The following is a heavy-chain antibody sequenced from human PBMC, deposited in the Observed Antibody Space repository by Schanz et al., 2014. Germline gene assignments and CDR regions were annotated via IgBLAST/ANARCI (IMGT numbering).Heavy chain of an antibody. J-gene: IGHJ6*02. D-gene: IGHD3-10*01. V-gene: IGHV3-11*05. CDR1: GFTFRDYY. Sequence: QVQLVESGGGLVKPGGSLRLSCAASGFTFRDYYMSWIRQVPGKGLEWVSDISSGSSYANYAGTVKGRFTISRDNAKNSLYLQMNSLRAEDTPVYYCARDFDVRRVYGSGYCLGNCMDVWGQGTTVTVSS. CDR3: ARDFDVRRVYGSGYCLGNCMDV. CDR2: ISSGSSYA.